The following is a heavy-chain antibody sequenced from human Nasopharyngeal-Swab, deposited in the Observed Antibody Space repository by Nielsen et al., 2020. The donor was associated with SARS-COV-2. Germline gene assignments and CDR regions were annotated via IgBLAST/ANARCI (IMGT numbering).Heavy chain of an antibody. J-gene: IGHJ4*02. V-gene: IGHV3-21*01. Sequence: VRQAPGKGLEWVSSISSSSSYIYYADSVKGRFTISRDNAKNPLYLQMNSLRAEDTAVYYCARMDHIVVVPAAPGGADYWGQGTLVTVSS. CDR3: ARMDHIVVVPAAPGGADY. CDR2: ISSSSSYI. D-gene: IGHD2-2*01.